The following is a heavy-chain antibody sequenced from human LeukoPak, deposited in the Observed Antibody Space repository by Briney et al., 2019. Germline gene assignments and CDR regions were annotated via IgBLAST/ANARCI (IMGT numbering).Heavy chain of an antibody. Sequence: SETLSLTCSVSGFSITSGYYWGWIRQPPGKGLEWIGSFYHSGSTYYNPSLKSRVTISVDTSKNQFSLKLSSVTAADTAVYYCARDHYDHYGDYAFDYWGQGTLVTVSS. V-gene: IGHV4-38-2*02. CDR3: ARDHYDHYGDYAFDY. D-gene: IGHD4-17*01. CDR1: GFSITSGYY. J-gene: IGHJ4*02. CDR2: FYHSGST.